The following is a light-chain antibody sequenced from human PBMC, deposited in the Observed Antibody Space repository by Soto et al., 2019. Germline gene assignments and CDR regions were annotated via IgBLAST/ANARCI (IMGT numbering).Light chain of an antibody. CDR2: GVS. J-gene: IGLJ2*01. CDR1: SSDVGGYNY. CDR3: NSYASINSPVL. V-gene: IGLV2-14*03. Sequence: QSALTQPASLSGSPGQSITISCTGTSSDVGGYNYVSWYQQHPGKAPRIMIYGVSNRPLGVSYRFSGSTSGNTASLTISGLKYEDEADYYCNSYASINSPVLFGGGTQLTVL.